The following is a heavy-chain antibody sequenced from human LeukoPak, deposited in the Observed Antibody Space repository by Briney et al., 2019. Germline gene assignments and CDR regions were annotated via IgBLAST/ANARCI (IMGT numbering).Heavy chain of an antibody. CDR1: GGSFSGYY. CDR3: ARYDFWSGYPVGSYYYYGMDV. Sequence: SETLSLTCAVYGGSFSGYYWSWIRQPPGKGLEWIGEINHSGSTNYNPSLKSRVTISVDTSKNQFSLKLSSVTAADTAVYYCARYDFWSGYPVGSYYYYGMDVWGQGTTVTVPS. D-gene: IGHD3-3*01. CDR2: INHSGST. V-gene: IGHV4-34*01. J-gene: IGHJ6*02.